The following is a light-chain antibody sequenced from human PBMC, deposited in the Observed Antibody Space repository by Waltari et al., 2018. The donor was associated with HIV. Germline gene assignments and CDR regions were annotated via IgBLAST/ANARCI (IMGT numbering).Light chain of an antibody. CDR1: SSKLGRHT. J-gene: IGLJ2*01. Sequence: QSVLTQPPSASGTPGQRVTMSCSVSSSKLGRHTMQWYQHLPATAPKLLIYANNQRPSGVPDRFSGSKSGTSASLAISGLQSDDEADYYCAAWDDSLNGRIFGGGTKLTVL. V-gene: IGLV1-44*01. CDR3: AAWDDSLNGRI. CDR2: ANN.